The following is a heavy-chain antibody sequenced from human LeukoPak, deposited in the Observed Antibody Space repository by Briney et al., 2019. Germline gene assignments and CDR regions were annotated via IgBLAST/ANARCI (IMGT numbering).Heavy chain of an antibody. J-gene: IGHJ4*02. CDR1: GFTFTTHW. D-gene: IGHD6-19*01. V-gene: IGHV3-7*03. CDR2: IEQDGGEK. Sequence: GGSLRLSCAVSGFTFTTHWMNWVRQAPGKGLEWVANIEQDGGEKNYVDPVKGRFTISRDNAKNSLFLQMNSLRVEDTAVYYCAAGAGWLIDYWGQGTLVTVSS. CDR3: AAGAGWLIDY.